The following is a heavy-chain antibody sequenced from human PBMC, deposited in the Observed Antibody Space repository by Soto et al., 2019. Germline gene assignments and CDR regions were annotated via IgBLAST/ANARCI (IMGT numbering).Heavy chain of an antibody. CDR1: GGSISSSSYY. CDR3: ARRPGNYPIDYYMDV. D-gene: IGHD1-7*01. J-gene: IGHJ6*03. Sequence: QLQLQESGPGLVKPSETLSLTCTVSGGSISSSSYYWGWIRQPPGKGLEWIGSIYYSGSTYYNPSLKSRVTISVDTSKNQFSLKLSSVTAADTAVYYCARRPGNYPIDYYMDVWGKGTTVTVSS. CDR2: IYYSGST. V-gene: IGHV4-39*01.